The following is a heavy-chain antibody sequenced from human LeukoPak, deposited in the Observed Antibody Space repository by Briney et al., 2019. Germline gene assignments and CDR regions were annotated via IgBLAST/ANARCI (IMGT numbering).Heavy chain of an antibody. CDR1: GGSISSSSYY. J-gene: IGHJ4*02. V-gene: IGHV4-39*01. CDR2: IYCSGST. CDR3: ARLVATSPRFDY. D-gene: IGHD5-12*01. Sequence: SETLSLTCTVSGGSISSSSYYWGWIRQPPGQGLGWIGSIYCSGSTYYNPSLKSRVTISVDTSKNQFSLKLSSVTAADTAVYYCARLVATSPRFDYWGQGTLVTVSS.